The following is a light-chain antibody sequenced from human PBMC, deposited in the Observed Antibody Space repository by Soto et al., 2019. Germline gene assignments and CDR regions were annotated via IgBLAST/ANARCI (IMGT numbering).Light chain of an antibody. J-gene: IGLJ1*01. Sequence: QAVVTQPASVSGSPGQSITISCTGTRSDVGGYKYVSWYQQHPGKAPKLMIYEVSNRPSGVSNRFSGSKSGNTASLTISGLQAEDEADYYCSSYTSSSTLYVFGTGTQLTVL. CDR3: SSYTSSSTLYV. CDR2: EVS. CDR1: RSDVGGYKY. V-gene: IGLV2-14*01.